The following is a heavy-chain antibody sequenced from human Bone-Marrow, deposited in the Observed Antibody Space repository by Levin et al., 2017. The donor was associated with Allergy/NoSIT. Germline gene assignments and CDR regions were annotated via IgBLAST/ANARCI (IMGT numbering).Heavy chain of an antibody. V-gene: IGHV3-7*03. Sequence: GGSLRLSCVASGFTFCHSWMSWVRQGPGKGLEWVANIKRDGSEKYYVDSVKGRFTISRDNTNNLLFLQMHNLRVEVTGVYNCVRDWDLSYLWGSQGPFEPWGQGTQVTVSS. CDR1: GFTFCHSW. CDR2: IKRDGSEK. J-gene: IGHJ5*02. CDR3: VRDWDLSYLWGSQGPFEP. D-gene: IGHD2-21*01.